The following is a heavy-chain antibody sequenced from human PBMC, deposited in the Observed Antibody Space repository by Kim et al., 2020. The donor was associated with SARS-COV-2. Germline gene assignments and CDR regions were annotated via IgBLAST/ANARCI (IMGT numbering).Heavy chain of an antibody. V-gene: IGHV3-11*05. Sequence: GGSLRLSCAASGFTFSDYYMSWIRQAPGKGLELVSYISSSSSYTNYADSVKGRFTISRDNAKNSLYLQMNSLRAEDTAVYYCAREGYCSGGSCSNWFDPWGQGTLVTVSS. CDR3: AREGYCSGGSCSNWFDP. J-gene: IGHJ5*02. CDR2: ISSSSSYT. CDR1: GFTFSDYY. D-gene: IGHD2-15*01.